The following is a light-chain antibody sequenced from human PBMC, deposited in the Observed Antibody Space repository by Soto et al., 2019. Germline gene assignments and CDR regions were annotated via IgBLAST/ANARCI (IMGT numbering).Light chain of an antibody. CDR3: QQYGSSPFT. V-gene: IGKV3-20*01. CDR2: GAT. Sequence: EIVLTQSPGTLSLSPGESATLSCGASESVSSSYLAWYQQKPGQAPRLLIYGATTRLRGVPDRFSGSGSGTDFTLTISRLXXXXXXXYYCQQYGSSPFTFGPGTKVDI. CDR1: ESVSSSY. J-gene: IGKJ3*01.